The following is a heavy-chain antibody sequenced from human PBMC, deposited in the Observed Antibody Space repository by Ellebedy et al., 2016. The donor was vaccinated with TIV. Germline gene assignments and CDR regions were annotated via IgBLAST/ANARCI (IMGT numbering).Heavy chain of an antibody. D-gene: IGHD6-6*01. J-gene: IGHJ4*02. CDR1: GFTFSNAW. Sequence: GESLKISCAASGFTFSNAWMSWVRQAPGKGLEWMAVIWHDGSNKDYADSVEGRFTISRDNSRNTLYLQMNSLRAEDTAVYYCAKWDSSSSDDYWGQGTLVTVSS. CDR2: IWHDGSNK. CDR3: AKWDSSSSDDY. V-gene: IGHV3-30*02.